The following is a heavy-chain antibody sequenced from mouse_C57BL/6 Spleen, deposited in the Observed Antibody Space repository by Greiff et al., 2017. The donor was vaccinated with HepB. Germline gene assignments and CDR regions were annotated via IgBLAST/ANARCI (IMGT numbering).Heavy chain of an antibody. V-gene: IGHV1-52*01. J-gene: IGHJ2*01. CDR1: GYTFTSYW. Sequence: QVQLQQPGAELVRPGSSVKLSCKASGYTFTSYWMHWVKQRPIQGLEWIGNIDPSDSETHYNQKFKDKATLTVDKSSSTAYMQLSSLTSEDSAVYYCARSAITTVAGDYWGQGTTLTVSS. CDR3: ARSAITTVAGDY. D-gene: IGHD1-1*01. CDR2: IDPSDSET.